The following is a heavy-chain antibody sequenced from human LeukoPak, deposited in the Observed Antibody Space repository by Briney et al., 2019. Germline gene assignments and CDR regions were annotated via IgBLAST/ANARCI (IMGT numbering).Heavy chain of an antibody. CDR1: GGTFSSYA. V-gene: IGHV1-69*05. Sequence: GSSVKVSCKASGGTFSSYAISWVRQAPGQGLEWMGGIIPIFGTANYAQKFQGGVTITTDESTSTAYMELSSLRSEDTAVYYCARAGCSSTSCHGENAFDIWGQGTMVPSLQ. CDR2: IIPIFGTA. CDR3: ARAGCSSTSCHGENAFDI. D-gene: IGHD2-2*01. J-gene: IGHJ3*02.